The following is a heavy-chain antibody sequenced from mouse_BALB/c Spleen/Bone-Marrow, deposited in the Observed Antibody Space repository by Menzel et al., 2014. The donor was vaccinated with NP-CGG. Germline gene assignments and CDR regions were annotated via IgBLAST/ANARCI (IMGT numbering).Heavy chain of an antibody. J-gene: IGHJ2*01. CDR3: ARVQFQRGRGLDY. Sequence: EVQLQQSGAELVKPGASVKLSCTASGFNFKDTYMHWVKQRPEQGLEWIGRIDPANGNTKYDPKFQGKATITADTSSNAAFLQLSSLTSEDTAACYCARVQFQRGRGLDYWGQGTTLTVSS. V-gene: IGHV14-3*02. D-gene: IGHD1-1*01. CDR2: IDPANGNT. CDR1: GFNFKDTY.